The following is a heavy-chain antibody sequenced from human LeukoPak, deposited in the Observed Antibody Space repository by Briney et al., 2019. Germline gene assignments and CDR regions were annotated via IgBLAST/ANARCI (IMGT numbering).Heavy chain of an antibody. J-gene: IGHJ6*02. Sequence: PSETLSLTCAVYGGSFSGYYWSWTRQPPGKGLEWIGEINHSGSTNYNPSLKSRVTISVDTSKNQFSLKLSSVTAADTAVYYCATLGVPNIVWEDYYYYGMDVWGQGTTVTVSS. CDR2: INHSGST. CDR3: ATLGVPNIVWEDYYYYGMDV. CDR1: GGSFSGYY. V-gene: IGHV4-34*01. D-gene: IGHD3-16*01.